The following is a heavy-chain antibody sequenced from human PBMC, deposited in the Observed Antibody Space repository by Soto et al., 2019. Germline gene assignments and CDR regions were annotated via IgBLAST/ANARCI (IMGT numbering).Heavy chain of an antibody. Sequence: EVQLVETGGGLVQPGRSLRLSCAASGFTFGDYAMHWVRQTPGKGLEWVSGVSWNSGTRGFGNSVKGRFTISRDNAENSLNLQMNSLRAEDTALYYCTKASSPDTSGWYSWFDSWGQGTLVTVSS. CDR2: VSWNSGTR. CDR1: GFTFGDYA. J-gene: IGHJ5*01. CDR3: TKASSPDTSGWYSWFDS. D-gene: IGHD6-19*01. V-gene: IGHV3-9*01.